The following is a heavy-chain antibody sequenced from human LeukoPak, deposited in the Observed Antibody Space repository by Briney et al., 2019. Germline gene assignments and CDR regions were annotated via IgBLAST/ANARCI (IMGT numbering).Heavy chain of an antibody. V-gene: IGHV4-30-4*07. CDR1: GGSISSGGYS. CDR3: ARRGYYMDV. J-gene: IGHJ6*03. Sequence: SETLSLTCAVSGGSISSGGYSWSWIRQPPGKGLEWIGYIYYSGSTYYNPSLKSRVTISVDTSKNQFSLKLSSVTAADTAVYYCARRGYYMDVWGKGITVTVSS. CDR2: IYYSGST.